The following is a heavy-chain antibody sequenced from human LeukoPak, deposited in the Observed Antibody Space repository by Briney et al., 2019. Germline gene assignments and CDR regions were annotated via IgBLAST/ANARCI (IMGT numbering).Heavy chain of an antibody. CDR2: IIPIFGTA. Sequence: SVKVSCKASGGTFSSYAISWVRQAPGQGLEWMGGIIPIFGTANFAQKFQGRVTITADESTSTAYMELSSLRSEDTAVYYCARHLYYDILTGYYYFDYWGQGTLVTVSS. V-gene: IGHV1-69*01. CDR1: GGTFSSYA. D-gene: IGHD3-9*01. CDR3: ARHLYYDILTGYYYFDY. J-gene: IGHJ4*02.